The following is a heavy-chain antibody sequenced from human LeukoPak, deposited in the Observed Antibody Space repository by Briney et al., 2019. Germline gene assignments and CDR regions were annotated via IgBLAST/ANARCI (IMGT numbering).Heavy chain of an antibody. CDR3: ARVDYYYDSSGSTDWYFDL. CDR1: GFIFRSYW. Sequence: PGGSLRLSCAASGFIFRSYWMAWVRQAPGKGLEWVANINEYEREIYYVDSVKGRFTISRDNAKNTLYLQMNSLRAEDTAVYYCARVDYYYDSSGSTDWYFDLWGRGTLVTVSS. D-gene: IGHD3-22*01. V-gene: IGHV3-7*01. J-gene: IGHJ2*01. CDR2: INEYEREI.